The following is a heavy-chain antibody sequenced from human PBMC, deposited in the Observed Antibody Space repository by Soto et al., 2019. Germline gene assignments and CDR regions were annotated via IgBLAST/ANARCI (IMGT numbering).Heavy chain of an antibody. CDR2: XSAXNGNT. D-gene: IGHD3-3*01. CDR3: ARDPXIFGVVTLGPTTYXYXGMDV. J-gene: IGHJ6*01. CDR1: GYTFTSYG. V-gene: IGHV1-18*01. Sequence: XSVKVSCXASGYTFTSYGXXXVRXAXGQGLEWMGWXSAXNGNTNYAQKLQGRVPMTTDTSTSTAYMELRSLRSDDTAVYYCARDPXIFGVVTLGPTTYXYXGMDVWGQGTTVTVSS.